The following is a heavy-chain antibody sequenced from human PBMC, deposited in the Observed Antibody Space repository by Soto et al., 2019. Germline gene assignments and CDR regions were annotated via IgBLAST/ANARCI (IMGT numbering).Heavy chain of an antibody. CDR1: GVSITSYY. CDR2: VYHTGNT. Sequence: SETLSLTCSVSGVSITSYYWTWIRHSPGKGLEWIGYVYHTGNTYYNPSLKSRVTISLDTSKNHVSLRLRSVTAADTAVYYCAREQYNWKLWGQGTLVTVYS. J-gene: IGHJ4*02. D-gene: IGHD1-20*01. V-gene: IGHV4-59*01. CDR3: AREQYNWKL.